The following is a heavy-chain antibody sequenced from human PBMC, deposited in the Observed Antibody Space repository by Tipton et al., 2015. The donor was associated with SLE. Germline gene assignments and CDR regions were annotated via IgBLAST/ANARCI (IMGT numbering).Heavy chain of an antibody. CDR3: VQDMSPGGCDL. V-gene: IGHV3-9*01. CDR1: GFNFRHYA. D-gene: IGHD2-15*01. Sequence: SLRLSCSASGFNFRHYAIHWVRQAPGKGLEWVSGLNWDTGRIDYADSVEGRFTISRDNAGNSVSLLMTDLRPDDTAFYYCVQDMSPGGCDLWGQGTMVTVSS. CDR2: LNWDTGRI. J-gene: IGHJ3*01.